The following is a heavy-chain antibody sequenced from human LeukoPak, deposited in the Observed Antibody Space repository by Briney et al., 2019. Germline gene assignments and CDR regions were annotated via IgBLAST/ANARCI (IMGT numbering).Heavy chain of an antibody. V-gene: IGHV3-30*18. Sequence: GGSLRLSCAASGFTFSSYGMHWVRQAPGKGLEWVAVISYDGSNKYYADSVKGRFTISRDNSKNTLYLQMNSLRAEDTAVYYCAKDMGGIVVVVAGDYWGQGTLVTVSS. J-gene: IGHJ4*02. CDR3: AKDMGGIVVVVAGDY. CDR2: ISYDGSNK. CDR1: GFTFSSYG. D-gene: IGHD2-15*01.